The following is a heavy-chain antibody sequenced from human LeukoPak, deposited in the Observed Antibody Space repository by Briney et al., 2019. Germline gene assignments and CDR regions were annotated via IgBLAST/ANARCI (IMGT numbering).Heavy chain of an antibody. V-gene: IGHV3-74*01. CDR2: INADGSTT. CDR1: GFTCGDSW. Sequence: PGGSLRLSCAASGFTCGDSWVHWVRQAPGKGLVWVSLINADGSTTTYADSVKGRFTISRDNARNTLSLQMNSLTIEDTAVYYCVVVVEPPDSDGFDVWGQGTMITVSS. CDR3: VVVVEPPDSDGFDV. D-gene: IGHD1-14*01. J-gene: IGHJ3*01.